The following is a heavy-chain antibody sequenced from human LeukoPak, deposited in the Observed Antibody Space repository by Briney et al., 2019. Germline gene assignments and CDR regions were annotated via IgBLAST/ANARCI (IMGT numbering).Heavy chain of an antibody. CDR3: GKEGGA. CDR2: IGGRGGST. D-gene: IGHD3-16*01. J-gene: IGHJ5*02. V-gene: IGHV3-23*01. CDR1: GFRFSDYT. Sequence: PGGSLRLSCAASGFRFSDYTMTWVRQAPVKGPEWVSAIGGRGGSTYYADSLGGRFTISRDNSKDMLYLQMNSLKVEDTAIYYCGKEGGAWGQGTKVTVSS.